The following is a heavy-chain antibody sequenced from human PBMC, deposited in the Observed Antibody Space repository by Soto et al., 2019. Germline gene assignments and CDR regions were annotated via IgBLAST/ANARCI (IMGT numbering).Heavy chain of an antibody. CDR1: VFTFSGSA. J-gene: IGHJ6*02. V-gene: IGHV3-73*01. CDR3: TRLKEAITMIVVARYGMEV. CDR2: IRSKANSYAT. Sequence: TVGSLRHSCSSSVFTFSGSAMHLVLHASFKLLELVGRIRSKANSYATAYAASVKGRFTISRDDSKNTAYLQMNRLKTEDTAVYYCTRLKEAITMIVVARYGMEVWGQGTTVTSP. D-gene: IGHD3-22*01.